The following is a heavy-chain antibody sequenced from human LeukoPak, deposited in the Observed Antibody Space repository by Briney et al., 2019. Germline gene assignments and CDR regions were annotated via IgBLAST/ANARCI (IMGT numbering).Heavy chain of an antibody. CDR3: ARGRITMVRGVTWEYYFDY. CDR2: ISISSSYI. J-gene: IGHJ4*02. V-gene: IGHV3-21*01. Sequence: GGSLRVSCAASGFTFSSYSMNWVRQAPGKGLEWVSSISISSSYIYYADSVKGRFTISRDNAKNSLYLQMNSLRAEDTAVYYCARGRITMVRGVTWEYYFDYWGQGTLVTVSS. D-gene: IGHD3-10*01. CDR1: GFTFSSYS.